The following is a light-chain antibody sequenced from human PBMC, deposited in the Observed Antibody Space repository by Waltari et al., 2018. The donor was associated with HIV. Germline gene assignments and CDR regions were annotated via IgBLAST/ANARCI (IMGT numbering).Light chain of an antibody. J-gene: IGKJ1*01. CDR1: QNVITN. CDR3: QQYNKWPGT. CDR2: GAS. V-gene: IGKV3D-15*01. Sequence: EIVMTQSPATLSVSPGERVTLSCRASQNVITNLAWYQQKPGQAPRLIIYGASTRATGIPPRFSGGGSGTEFTLTIGSLQSEDFTFYYCQQYNKWPGTFGQGTKVEVK.